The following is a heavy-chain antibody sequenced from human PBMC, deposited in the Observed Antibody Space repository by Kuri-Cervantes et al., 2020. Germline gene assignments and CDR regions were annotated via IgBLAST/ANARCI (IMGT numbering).Heavy chain of an antibody. D-gene: IGHD3-9*01. V-gene: IGHV3-33*08. CDR2: IWYDGSNK. CDR1: GFTFSSYG. Sequence: GESLKISCAASGFTFSSYGMHWVRQAPGKGLEWVAVIWYDGSNKYYADSVKGRFTISRDNSKNTLYLQMNSLRAEDTAVYYCARDNAGYPDYWGQGTLVTVSS. J-gene: IGHJ4*02. CDR3: ARDNAGYPDY.